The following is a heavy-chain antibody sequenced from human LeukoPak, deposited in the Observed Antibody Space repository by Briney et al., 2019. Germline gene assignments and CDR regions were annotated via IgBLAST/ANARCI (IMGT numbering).Heavy chain of an antibody. CDR3: ATERGYSYGLDY. J-gene: IGHJ4*02. CDR1: GFTFRDAW. D-gene: IGHD5-18*01. CDR2: IRSRSDGGTA. V-gene: IGHV3-15*01. Sequence: GGSLRLSCAASGFTFRDAWMTWVRQAPGKGLEWVGRIRSRSDGGTADYATAVKGRFSISRDDSTNTLYLDMSSLKTEDTAVYYCATERGYSYGLDYWGQGTLVTVSS.